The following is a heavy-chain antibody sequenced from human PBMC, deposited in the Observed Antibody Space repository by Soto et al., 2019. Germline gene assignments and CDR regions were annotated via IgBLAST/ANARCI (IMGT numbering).Heavy chain of an antibody. CDR2: INHSGST. Sequence: TLSLTCAVYGGSFSGYYWSWIRQPPGKGLEWIGEINHSGSTNYNPSPKSRVTISVDTSKNQFSLKLSSVTAADTAVYYCARNAVVRLSTYYDYVLVSYRSAANFDYWGQGTLVTVSS. V-gene: IGHV4-34*01. D-gene: IGHD3-16*02. CDR3: ARNAVVRLSTYYDYVLVSYRSAANFDY. CDR1: GGSFSGYY. J-gene: IGHJ4*02.